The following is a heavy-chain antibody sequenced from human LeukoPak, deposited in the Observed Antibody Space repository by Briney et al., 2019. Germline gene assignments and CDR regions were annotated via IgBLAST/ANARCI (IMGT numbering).Heavy chain of an antibody. Sequence: PGGSLRLSCAASGFTFSSYWMSWVRQAPGKGLEWVANIKQDGSEKYYVDSVKGRFTISRDNAKNSLYLQMNSLRAEDTAVYYCARRGIFSQQHGGGANWFDPWGQGTLVTVSS. V-gene: IGHV3-7*01. CDR1: GFTFSSYW. J-gene: IGHJ5*02. CDR3: ARRGIFSQQHGGGANWFDP. D-gene: IGHD6-13*01. CDR2: IKQDGSEK.